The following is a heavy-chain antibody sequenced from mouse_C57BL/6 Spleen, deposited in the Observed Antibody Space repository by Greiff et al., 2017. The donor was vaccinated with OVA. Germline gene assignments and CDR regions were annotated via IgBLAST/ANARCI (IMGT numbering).Heavy chain of an antibody. V-gene: IGHV2-2*01. CDR1: GFSLTSYG. CDR2: IWSSGST. CDR3: ARKGGDS. Sequence: QVQLQQSGPGLVQPSQSLSITCTVSGFSLTSYGVHWVRQSPGKGLEWLGVIWSSGSTDYNAAFISRLSISKDNSKSQVFFKMNSLQADDTAIYYCARKGGDSWGQGTSVTVSS. J-gene: IGHJ4*01.